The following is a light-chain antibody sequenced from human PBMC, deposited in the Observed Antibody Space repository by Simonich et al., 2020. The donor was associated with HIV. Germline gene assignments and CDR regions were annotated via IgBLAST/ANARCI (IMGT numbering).Light chain of an antibody. V-gene: IGLV6-57*03. Sequence: NFMLTQPHSVSESPGKTVTISCTRSSGSIASNYVQWYQQRPGSAPTTVIYEDNQRHSGVPDRFSGSIGSSSNSASLTISGLKTEDEADYYCQSYDSSNQVFGGGTKLTVL. J-gene: IGLJ2*01. CDR2: EDN. CDR1: SGSIASNY. CDR3: QSYDSSNQV.